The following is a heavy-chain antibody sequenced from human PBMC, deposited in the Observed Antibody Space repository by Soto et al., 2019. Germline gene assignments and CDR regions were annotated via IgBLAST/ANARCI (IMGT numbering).Heavy chain of an antibody. D-gene: IGHD5-18*01. CDR1: GYTFTTYG. CDR3: AREVGNGYGYGYGY. J-gene: IGHJ4*02. V-gene: IGHV1-18*01. CDR2: ISTYNGDT. Sequence: QVQLLQSGAEVKKPGASVTVSCKISGYTFTTYGITWVRQAPGQGLEWMGWISTYNGDTNYAQRLQGRVTMTTDTSTATAYMEVRSLRSDDTAVYYCAREVGNGYGYGYGYCGQGTLVTVSS.